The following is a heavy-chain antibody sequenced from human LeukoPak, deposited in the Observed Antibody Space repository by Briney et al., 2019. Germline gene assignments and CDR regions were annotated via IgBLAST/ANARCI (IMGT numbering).Heavy chain of an antibody. CDR1: GFKFRDYY. CDR2: ITMSGSVI. J-gene: IGHJ5*02. D-gene: IGHD6-19*01. Sequence: GGSLRLSCAASGFKFRDYYMSWIRQAPGKGLEWISYITMSGSVIQYSSSVKGRFTTSRDNARNSLYLQMNSLRADDTAVYYCARGGWSRGWFDPWGEGTLVTVS. V-gene: IGHV3-11*01. CDR3: ARGGWSRGWFDP.